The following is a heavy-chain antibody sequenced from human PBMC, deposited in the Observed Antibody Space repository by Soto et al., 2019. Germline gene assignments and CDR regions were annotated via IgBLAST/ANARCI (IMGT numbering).Heavy chain of an antibody. CDR2: ISYAGSNK. J-gene: IGHJ4*02. D-gene: IGHD3-16*02. CDR1: GFTFSSYA. Sequence: QVQLVESGGGVVQPGRSLRLSCAASGFTFSSYAMHWVRQAPGKGLERVAVISYAGSNKYYADSVKGRFTISRDNSKNTLYVQMNSLRAEDTAVYYCARGAITFGGVIVPYWLQGTLVTVSS. CDR3: ARGAITFGGVIVPY. V-gene: IGHV3-30-3*01.